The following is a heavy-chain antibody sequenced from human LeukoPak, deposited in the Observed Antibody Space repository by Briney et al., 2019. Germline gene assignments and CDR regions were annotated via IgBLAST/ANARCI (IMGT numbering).Heavy chain of an antibody. V-gene: IGHV4-34*01. D-gene: IGHD6-13*01. J-gene: IGHJ5*02. CDR2: INHSGST. Sequence: SETLSLTCAVYGGSFSGYYWGWIRQPPGKGLEWIGEINHSGSTNYNPSLKSRVTISVDTSKNQFSLKLSSVTAADTAVYYCARGIGYSSSWYRRNWSDPWGQGTLVTVSS. CDR3: ARGIGYSSSWYRRNWSDP. CDR1: GGSFSGYY.